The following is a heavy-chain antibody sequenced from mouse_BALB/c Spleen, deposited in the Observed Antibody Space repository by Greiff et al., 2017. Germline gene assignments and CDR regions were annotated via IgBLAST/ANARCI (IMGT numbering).Heavy chain of an antibody. CDR1: GFNIKDTY. J-gene: IGHJ4*01. Sequence: VQLQQSGAELVKPGASVKLSCTASGFNIKDTYMHWVKQRPEQGLEWIGRIDPANGNTKYDPKFQGKATITADTSSNTAYLQLSSLTSEDTAVYYCAGWGRLYAMDYWGQGTSVTVSS. CDR3: AGWGRLYAMDY. V-gene: IGHV14-3*02. D-gene: IGHD1-1*01. CDR2: IDPANGNT.